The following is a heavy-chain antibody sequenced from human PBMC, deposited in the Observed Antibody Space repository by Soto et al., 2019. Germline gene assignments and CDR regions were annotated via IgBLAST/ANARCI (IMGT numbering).Heavy chain of an antibody. CDR3: ARGGNLAYCGGDCYSLGWFDP. CDR1: GGTFSSYT. V-gene: IGHV1-69*02. CDR2: IIPILGIA. D-gene: IGHD2-21*02. Sequence: QVQLVQSGAEVKKPGSSVKVSCKASGGTFSSYTISWVRQAPGQGLEWMGRIIPILGIANYAQKFQGRVTVTADKPTSTAYMELSSLRSEDTAVYYCARGGNLAYCGGDCYSLGWFDPWGQGTLVTVSS. J-gene: IGHJ5*02.